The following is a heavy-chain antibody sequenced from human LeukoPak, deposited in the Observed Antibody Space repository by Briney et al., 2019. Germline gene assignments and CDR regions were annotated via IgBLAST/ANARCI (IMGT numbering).Heavy chain of an antibody. V-gene: IGHV4-59*01. CDR3: ARYNYDFWSGYSKWFDP. J-gene: IGHJ5*02. CDR2: IYYSGST. Sequence: PSETLSLTCTVSGGSISSSYWSWIRQPPGKGLEWIGYIYYSGSTNYNPSLKSRVTISVDTSKNQFSLKLSSVTAADTAVYYCARYNYDFWSGYSKWFDPWGQGTLVTVSS. D-gene: IGHD3-3*01. CDR1: GGSISSSY.